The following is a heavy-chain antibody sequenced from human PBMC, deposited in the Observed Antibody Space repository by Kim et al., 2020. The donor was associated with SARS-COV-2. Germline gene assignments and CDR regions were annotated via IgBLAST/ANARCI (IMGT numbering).Heavy chain of an antibody. J-gene: IGHJ4*02. V-gene: IGHV3-15*01. CDR3: TTDYERIGGLCDGETCYPASL. CDR1: GFTFTKIW. CDR2: IRSKVDGGTA. Sequence: GGSLRLSCAASGFTFTKIWLSWDRQAPGKGLEWVGRIRSKVDGGTADYAAPVKGRFTISRDDSKNTLYLQMNGLRAVDTAFYHCTTDYERIGGLCDGETCYPASLWGQETLVTVSS. D-gene: IGHD2-21*01.